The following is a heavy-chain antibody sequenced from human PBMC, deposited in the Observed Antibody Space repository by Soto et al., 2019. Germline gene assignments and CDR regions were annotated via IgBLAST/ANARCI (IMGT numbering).Heavy chain of an antibody. CDR3: AVDLGYCISTSCRGRD. D-gene: IGHD2-2*01. CDR1: GGTFSSYA. CDR2: IIPIFGTA. Sequence: QVQLVQSGAEVKKPGSSVKVSCKASGGTFSSYAISWVRQAPGQRLEWMGGIIPIFGTANYAQKFQGRVTITADESTSSAGRGLSSLRSEDTAVYYCAVDLGYCISTSCRGRDWGQGTLVTVSS. J-gene: IGHJ4*02. V-gene: IGHV1-69*12.